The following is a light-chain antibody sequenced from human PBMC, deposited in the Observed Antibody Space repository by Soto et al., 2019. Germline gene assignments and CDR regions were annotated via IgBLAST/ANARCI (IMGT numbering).Light chain of an antibody. CDR2: GNS. J-gene: IGLJ1*01. V-gene: IGLV1-40*01. CDR3: QSYDTSRSGYV. Sequence: QAVVTQPPSVSGAPGQRVTISCPGSSSNIGAGYDVHWYQQLPGTAPKLLIYGNSNRPSGVPDRFSGSKSGTSASLAITGLQAEDEADYYCQSYDTSRSGYVFGTGAKLTVL. CDR1: SSNIGAGYD.